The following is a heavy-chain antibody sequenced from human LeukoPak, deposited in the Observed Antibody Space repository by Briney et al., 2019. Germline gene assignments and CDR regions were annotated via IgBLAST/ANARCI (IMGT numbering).Heavy chain of an antibody. J-gene: IGHJ4*02. CDR2: IWYDGSNK. Sequence: GGSLRLSCAASGFTFSSYGMHWVRQAPGKGLEWVAVIWYDGSNKYYADSVKGRFTISRDNSKNTLYLQMNSLRAEDTAVYYCAKDPFRGSYYPFDYWGQGTLVTVSS. CDR3: AKDPFRGSYYPFDY. CDR1: GFTFSSYG. V-gene: IGHV3-33*06. D-gene: IGHD1-26*01.